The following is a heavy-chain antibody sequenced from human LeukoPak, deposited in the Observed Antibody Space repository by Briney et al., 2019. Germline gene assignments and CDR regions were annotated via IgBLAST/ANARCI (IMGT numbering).Heavy chain of an antibody. V-gene: IGHV3-21*01. CDR1: GFTFSSYS. CDR2: ISSSSSYI. J-gene: IGHJ4*02. D-gene: IGHD5-24*01. CDR3: ARSSRRWLQFDY. Sequence: GGSLRLSCAASGFTFSSYSVNWVRQAPGKGLEWVSSISSSSSYIYYADSVKGRFTISRDNAKNSLYLQMNSLRAEDTAVYYCARSSRRWLQFDYWGQGTLVTVSS.